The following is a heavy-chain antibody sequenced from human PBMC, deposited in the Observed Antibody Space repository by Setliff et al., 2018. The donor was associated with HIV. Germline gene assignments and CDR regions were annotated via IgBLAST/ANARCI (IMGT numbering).Heavy chain of an antibody. CDR2: IYHSGST. CDR3: ARYGGNSFWFDP. Sequence: SETLSLTCAVSYSISSGYYWGWVRQPPGKGLEWIGSIYHSGSTYYNPSLKSRVTISLDTSNNHFSLKLSSVTTADTAVYYCARYGGNSFWFDPWGQGTLVTVSS. J-gene: IGHJ5*02. V-gene: IGHV4-38-2*01. CDR1: YSISSGYY. D-gene: IGHD2-21*01.